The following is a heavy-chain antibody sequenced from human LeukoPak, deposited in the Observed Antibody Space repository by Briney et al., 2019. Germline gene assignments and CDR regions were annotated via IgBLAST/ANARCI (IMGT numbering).Heavy chain of an antibody. D-gene: IGHD5-18*01. CDR1: GLPVSSNY. CDR3: ARGLEGYTYGDRVVYYYYMDV. CDR2: IHSGGDT. V-gene: IGHV3-66*02. J-gene: IGHJ6*03. Sequence: GGSLRLSCEASGLPVSSNYMSWVRRAPGKGLEWVSPIHSGGDTFYAGSVKGRFTISRDNSKNALYLQMNSLRAEDTAVYYCARGLEGYTYGDRVVYYYYMDVWGKGTTVTVSS.